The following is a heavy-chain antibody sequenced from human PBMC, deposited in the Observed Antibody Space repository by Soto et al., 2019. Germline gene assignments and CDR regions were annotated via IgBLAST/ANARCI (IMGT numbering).Heavy chain of an antibody. CDR3: ARRFRSEGPAFDY. V-gene: IGHV1-18*01. J-gene: IGHJ4*02. CDR1: GYGKSVYL. Sequence: VKRSRKTSGYGKSVYLGGGVRQTPGQGLECMGWISASNGNTNYARNLQGRVTMTTDTSTTTAYMELRSLTSDDTAVYYCARRFRSEGPAFDYWGQGTLLTVSS. CDR2: ISASNGNT. D-gene: IGHD1-26*01.